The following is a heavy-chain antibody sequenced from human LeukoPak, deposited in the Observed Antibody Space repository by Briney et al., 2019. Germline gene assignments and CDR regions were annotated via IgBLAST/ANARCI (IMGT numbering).Heavy chain of an antibody. J-gene: IGHJ5*02. D-gene: IGHD3-3*01. V-gene: IGHV4-4*07. CDR2: IYTSGST. CDR3: ASTGAYYDFWSGYSGWFDP. CDR1: GGSISSYY. Sequence: PSETLSLTCTVSGGSISSYYWSWIRQPAGKGLEWIGRIYTSGSTNYNPSLKSRVTMSVDTSKNLFSLKLSSVAAADTAVYYCASTGAYYDFWSGYSGWFDPWGQGTLVTVSS.